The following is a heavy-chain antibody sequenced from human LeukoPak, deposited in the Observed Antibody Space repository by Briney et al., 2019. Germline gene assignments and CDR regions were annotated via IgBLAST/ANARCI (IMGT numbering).Heavy chain of an antibody. CDR3: ASLFILGGAVDN. CDR2: IYDVGNA. Sequence: GGSLRLSCAASGFTVSNNYMSWVRQAPGEGLEWVSIIYDVGNAYYADSVKGRFTFSRDSSRNTLSLQMNSLRAEDTAVYYCASLFILGGAVDNWGQGTLVTVSS. CDR1: GFTVSNNY. D-gene: IGHD1-26*01. V-gene: IGHV3-53*01. J-gene: IGHJ4*02.